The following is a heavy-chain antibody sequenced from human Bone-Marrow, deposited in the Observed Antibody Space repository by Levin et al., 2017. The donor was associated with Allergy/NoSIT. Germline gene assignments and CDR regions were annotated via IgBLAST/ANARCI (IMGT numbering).Heavy chain of an antibody. D-gene: IGHD6-13*01. CDR3: ARLSIAAAGTGLDY. V-gene: IGHV3-33*01. Sequence: GGSLRLSCAASGFTFSSYGMHWVRQAPGKGLEWVAVIWYDGSNKYYADSVKGRFTISRDNSKNTLYLQMNSLRAEDTAVYYCARLSIAAAGTGLDYWGQGTLVTVSS. CDR2: IWYDGSNK. CDR1: GFTFSSYG. J-gene: IGHJ4*02.